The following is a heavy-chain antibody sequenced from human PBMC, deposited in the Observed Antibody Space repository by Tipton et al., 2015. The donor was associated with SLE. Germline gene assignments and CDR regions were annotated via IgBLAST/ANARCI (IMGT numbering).Heavy chain of an antibody. CDR3: AKDRGAAAGTEGVDP. CDR1: GFTFSSYA. CDR2: ISGSGGST. D-gene: IGHD6-13*01. Sequence: SLRLSCAASGFTFSSYAMSWVRQAPGKGLEWVSAISGSGGSTYHADSVKGRFTISRDTSKTTLYLQMNSLRAEDTAVYYCAKDRGAAAGTEGVDPWGQGTLVTVSS. J-gene: IGHJ5*02. V-gene: IGHV3-23*01.